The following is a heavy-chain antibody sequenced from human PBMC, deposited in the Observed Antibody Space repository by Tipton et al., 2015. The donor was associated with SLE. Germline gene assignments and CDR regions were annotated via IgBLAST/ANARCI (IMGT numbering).Heavy chain of an antibody. Sequence: TLSLTCTVSGGSISSHYWSWIRQPPGKGLEWIGYIYYSGSTNYNPSLKSRVTISVDTSKNQFSLKLSSVTAADTAVYYCARDADLRPRRGGFDVWGPGTKLTVSS. CDR3: ARDADLRPRRGGFDV. CDR2: IYYSGST. V-gene: IGHV4-59*11. CDR1: GGSISSHY. J-gene: IGHJ3*01. D-gene: IGHD1-1*01.